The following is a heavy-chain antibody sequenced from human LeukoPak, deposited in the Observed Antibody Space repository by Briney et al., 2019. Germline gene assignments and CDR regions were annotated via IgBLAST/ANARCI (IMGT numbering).Heavy chain of an antibody. CDR2: INHIGST. V-gene: IGHV4-34*01. D-gene: IGHD3-22*01. CDR3: ARGDDSSGYYYIASPFDY. J-gene: IGHJ4*02. Sequence: PSETLSLTCAVYGGSFSGYYWSWIRQPPGKGLEWIGEINHIGSTNYNPSLKSRVTISVDTSKNQFSLKLSSVTAADTAVYYCARGDDSSGYYYIASPFDYWGQGTLVTVSS. CDR1: GGSFSGYY.